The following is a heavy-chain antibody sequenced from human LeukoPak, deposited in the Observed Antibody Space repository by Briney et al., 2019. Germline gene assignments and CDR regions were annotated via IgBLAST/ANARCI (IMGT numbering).Heavy chain of an antibody. CDR2: IYPGDSGP. CDR1: GYSFTSYC. V-gene: IGHV5-51*01. J-gene: IGHJ3*01. CDR3: GMSGDRVPLQDDVFDV. D-gene: IGHD1-26*01. Sequence: GESLKISCKVSGYSFTSYCIGWVRQMPGKGLEWMGIIYPGDSGPTYSPSFQGQVTISVDKSINTAYLQWSSLQASDTALYYCGMSGDRVPLQDDVFDVWGQGTMVTVST.